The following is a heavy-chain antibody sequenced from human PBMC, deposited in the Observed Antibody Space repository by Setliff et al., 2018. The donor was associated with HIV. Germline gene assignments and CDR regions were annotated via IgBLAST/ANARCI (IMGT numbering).Heavy chain of an antibody. CDR3: ARDLTSNSNCFEP. CDR2: VYYTGKT. V-gene: IGHV4-31*03. J-gene: IGHJ5*02. Sequence: PSETLSLTCSVSGGSLISGGYYWSWIRQHPGKGLEWIGYVYYTGKTYYNPSLESRISMSVDTSKNQFSQKLTSVTAADTAIYYCARDLTSNSNCFEPWGQGTQVTVSS. CDR1: GGSLISGGYY. D-gene: IGHD4-4*01.